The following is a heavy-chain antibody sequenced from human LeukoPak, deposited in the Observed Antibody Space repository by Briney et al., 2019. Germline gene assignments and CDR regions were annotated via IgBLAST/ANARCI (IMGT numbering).Heavy chain of an antibody. CDR2: ISGSGGST. J-gene: IGHJ4*01. D-gene: IGHD3-10*01. CDR1: GFTFSSYA. V-gene: IGHV3-23*01. Sequence: GGSLRLSCAASGFTFSSYAMSWVRQAPGKGLEWVSAISGSGGSTYYADSVKGRFTISRDNSKNTLYLQMNSLRAEDTAVYYCAKGLPPLLWFGEFDYXGXXXXXTVXS. CDR3: AKGLPPLLWFGEFDY.